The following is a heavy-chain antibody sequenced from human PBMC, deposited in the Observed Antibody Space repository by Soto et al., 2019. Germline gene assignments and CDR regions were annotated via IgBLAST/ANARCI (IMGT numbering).Heavy chain of an antibody. V-gene: IGHV4-30-4*01. Sequence: QVPLQESGPGLVKPSETLSLTCTVSGGAISGGVHSWSWIRQPPGKGLEWMGPIFDSGSTYYNPALQNRLTISLNTCKNQFPLPLSSVTAAATAVYCCARASMPLTKVSYFDLWGRGTL. CDR2: IFDSGST. D-gene: IGHD4-17*01. J-gene: IGHJ2*01. CDR3: ARASMPLTKVSYFDL. CDR1: GGAISGGVHS.